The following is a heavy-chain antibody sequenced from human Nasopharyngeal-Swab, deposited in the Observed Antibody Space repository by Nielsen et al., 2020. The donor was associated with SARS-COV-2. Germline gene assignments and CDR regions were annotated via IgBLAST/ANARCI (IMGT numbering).Heavy chain of an antibody. CDR3: AKDREATYYYGSGSFDY. CDR1: GFTFSSYW. D-gene: IGHD3-10*01. V-gene: IGHV3-23*01. CDR2: ISGSGGST. Sequence: GESLKISCAASGFTFSSYWMSWVRQAPGKGLEWVSAISGSGGSTYYADSVKGRFTISRDNSKNTLYLQMNSLRAEDMAVYYCAKDREATYYYGSGSFDYWGQGTLVTVSS. J-gene: IGHJ4*02.